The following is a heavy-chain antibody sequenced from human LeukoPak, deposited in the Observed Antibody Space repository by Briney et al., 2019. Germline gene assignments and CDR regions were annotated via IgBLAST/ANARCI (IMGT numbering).Heavy chain of an antibody. CDR2: IRQDGSEK. V-gene: IGHV3-7*01. CDR3: ARAGYYGDDAFDL. Sequence: GGSLRLSCAASGFTINTFTMNWVRQAPGKGLEWVANIRQDGSEKYYVDSVKGRLTISRDNAKNSLYLQMNNLTAADTAIYYCARAGYYGDDAFDLWGQGTRVTVSS. J-gene: IGHJ3*01. CDR1: GFTINTFT. D-gene: IGHD2/OR15-2a*01.